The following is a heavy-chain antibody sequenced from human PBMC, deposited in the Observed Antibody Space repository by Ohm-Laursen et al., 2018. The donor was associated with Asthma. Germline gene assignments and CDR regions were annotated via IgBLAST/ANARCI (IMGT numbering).Heavy chain of an antibody. J-gene: IGHJ5*02. CDR1: GYTFSRYS. V-gene: IGHV3-21*01. D-gene: IGHD1-26*01. CDR2: ISTASTFI. Sequence: GSLRLSCAASGYTFSRYSIHWVRQFPRKGLEWVASISTASTFIYYADSVRGRFTTSRDNAKNSVYLQMNSLRAEDTAVYYCARDQMGATYGVWFDPWGQGTLVTVSS. CDR3: ARDQMGATYGVWFDP.